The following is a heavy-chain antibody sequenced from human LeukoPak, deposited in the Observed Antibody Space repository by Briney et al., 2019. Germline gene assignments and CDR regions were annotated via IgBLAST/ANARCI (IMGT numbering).Heavy chain of an antibody. CDR2: ISSSGSTI. V-gene: IGHV3-48*03. Sequence: GGSLRLSCAASGFTFSSYEMNWVRQAPGKGLEWVSYISSSGSTIYYADSVKGRFTISRDNAKNSLYLQMNSLRAEDTAVYYCARDGPCSSTSCYGEGFDPWGQRTLVTVSS. J-gene: IGHJ5*02. CDR1: GFTFSSYE. CDR3: ARDGPCSSTSCYGEGFDP. D-gene: IGHD2-2*01.